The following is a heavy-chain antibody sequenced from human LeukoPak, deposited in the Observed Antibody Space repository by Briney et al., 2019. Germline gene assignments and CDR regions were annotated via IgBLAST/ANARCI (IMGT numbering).Heavy chain of an antibody. Sequence: SETLSLTCTVSGGSISNYYWSWIRQPPGKGLEWIGSIYYSGRTYYNPSLKSRVTISVDTSKNQFSLKLSSVTAADTAVYYCARVDGRWLHFDYWGQGTLVTVSS. J-gene: IGHJ4*02. CDR1: GGSISNYY. CDR3: ARVDGRWLHFDY. D-gene: IGHD5-24*01. CDR2: IYYSGRT. V-gene: IGHV4-59*01.